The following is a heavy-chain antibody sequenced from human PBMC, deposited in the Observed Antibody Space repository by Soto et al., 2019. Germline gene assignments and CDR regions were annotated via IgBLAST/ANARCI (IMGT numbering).Heavy chain of an antibody. V-gene: IGHV4-59*08. J-gene: IGHJ5*02. CDR3: ARHRGMIYRDQGDNYFDP. Sequence: QVQLQESGPGLVKPSETLSLTCTVSGGSISSYYWSWIRQPPGKGLEWIGYIYYSGSTNYNPSLTSRVTVAVGSSMNPFSPKRSACTAADTAVYYCARHRGMIYRDQGDNYFDPWGQGTLVTVSS. D-gene: IGHD4-17*01. CDR1: GGSISSYY. CDR2: IYYSGST.